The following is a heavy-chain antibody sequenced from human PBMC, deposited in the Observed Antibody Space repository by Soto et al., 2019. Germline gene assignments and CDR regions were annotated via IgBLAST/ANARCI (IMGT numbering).Heavy chain of an antibody. J-gene: IGHJ4*02. V-gene: IGHV3-23*01. D-gene: IGHD3-3*01. CDR2: ISGSGGST. CDR1: GFTFSSYA. CDR3: ASGVWSGTKIFDY. Sequence: PGGSLRLSCAASGFTFSSYAMSWVRQAPGKGLEWVSAISGSGGSTYYADSVKGRFTISRDNSKNTLYLQMNSLRAEDTAVYYCASGVWSGTKIFDYWGQGTLVTVSS.